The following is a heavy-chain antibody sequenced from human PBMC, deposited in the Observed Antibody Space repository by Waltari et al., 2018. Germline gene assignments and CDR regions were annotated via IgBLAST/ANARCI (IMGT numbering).Heavy chain of an antibody. Sequence: QVQLVQSGAEVKKPGSSVKVSCKASGGTFSSYAISWVRQAPGQGLEWMGGIIPIFGTANYAQKCQGRVTSTADESTSTAYMELSSLRSEDTAVYYCAREVLFRQRVRLGWFDPWGQGTLVTVSS. J-gene: IGHJ5*02. CDR2: IIPIFGTA. D-gene: IGHD6-6*01. CDR1: GGTFSSYA. V-gene: IGHV1-69*12. CDR3: AREVLFRQRVRLGWFDP.